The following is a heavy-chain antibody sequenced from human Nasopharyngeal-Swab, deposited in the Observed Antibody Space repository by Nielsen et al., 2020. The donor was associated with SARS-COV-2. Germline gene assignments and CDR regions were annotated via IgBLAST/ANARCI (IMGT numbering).Heavy chain of an antibody. D-gene: IGHD3-10*01. V-gene: IGHV1-24*01. CDR2: FDPEDGET. Sequence: ASVQVSCKVSGYTLTELSMHWVRQAPGKGLEWMGGFDPEDGETIYAQKFQGRVTMTEDTSTDTAYMELSSLRSEDTAVYYCATEPAMVRGGWFDPWGQGTLVTVSS. J-gene: IGHJ5*02. CDR1: GYTLTELS. CDR3: ATEPAMVRGGWFDP.